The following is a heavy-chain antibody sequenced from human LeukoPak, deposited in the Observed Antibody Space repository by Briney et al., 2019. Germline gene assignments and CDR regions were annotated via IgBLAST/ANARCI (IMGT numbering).Heavy chain of an antibody. CDR2: RNPNSGNT. V-gene: IGHV1-8*03. CDR3: ARDSGWSLPDAFDI. CDR1: GDTFTSYD. D-gene: IGHD6-19*01. J-gene: IGHJ3*02. Sequence: ASLKVSSKASGDTFTSYDINRVRQATGEGRWCMGWRNPNSGNTGYEQKFQGRVTITRNTSISTAYMELSSLRSEDTAVYYCARDSGWSLPDAFDIWGQGTMVTVSS.